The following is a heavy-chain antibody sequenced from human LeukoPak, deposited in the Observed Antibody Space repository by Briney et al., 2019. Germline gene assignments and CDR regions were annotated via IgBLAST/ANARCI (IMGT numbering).Heavy chain of an antibody. CDR3: ARARYYYGSGNPRGEYFQH. Sequence: GASVKVSCKASVGTFSTYAISWVRQAPGQGLEWMGGIIPMFGTANYAQKFQGRVTITADESTNTAHMELSSLRSEDTAVYYCARARYYYGSGNPRGEYFQHWGQGTLVTVSS. D-gene: IGHD3-10*01. CDR1: VGTFSTYA. V-gene: IGHV1-69*13. CDR2: IIPMFGTA. J-gene: IGHJ1*01.